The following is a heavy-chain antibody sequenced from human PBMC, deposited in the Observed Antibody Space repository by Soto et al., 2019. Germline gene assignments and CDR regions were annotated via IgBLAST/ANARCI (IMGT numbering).Heavy chain of an antibody. D-gene: IGHD1-1*01. CDR1: GGSISSYY. CDR3: ARLQYNFDY. CDR2: IYYSGST. J-gene: IGHJ4*02. Sequence: QVQLQESGPGLVKPSETLSLTCTVSGGSISSYYWSWIRQPPGKGLEWIGYIYYSGSTNYNPSLKSRVTISVDTSKNQFSLKLSSVTAADTAVYYCARLQYNFDYWGPGTLVTVSS. V-gene: IGHV4-59*08.